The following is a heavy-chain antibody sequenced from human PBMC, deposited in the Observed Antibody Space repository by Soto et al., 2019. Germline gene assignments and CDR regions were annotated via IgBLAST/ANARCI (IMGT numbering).Heavy chain of an antibody. Sequence: ASVKVSCKASGYTFTSYGISWVRQAPGQGLEWMGWISAYNGNTNYAQKLQGRVTMTTDTSTSTAYMELRSLRSDDTAVYYCARDDNWNDRYYYYYGMDVWGQGTTVTVSS. D-gene: IGHD1-1*01. V-gene: IGHV1-18*01. CDR2: ISAYNGNT. CDR1: GYTFTSYG. J-gene: IGHJ6*02. CDR3: ARDDNWNDRYYYYYGMDV.